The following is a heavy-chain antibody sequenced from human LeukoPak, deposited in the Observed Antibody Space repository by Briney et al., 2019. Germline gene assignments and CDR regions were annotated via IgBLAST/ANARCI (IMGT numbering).Heavy chain of an antibody. CDR2: IIPIFGTA. V-gene: IGHV1-69*13. Sequence: SVNVSFKASGGTFSSYAISWVRQAPGQGLEWMGGIIPIFGTANYAQKFQGRVTITADESTSTAYMELSSLRSEDTAVYYCAISSAKIGYFDYWGQGTLVTVSS. J-gene: IGHJ4*02. D-gene: IGHD6-25*01. CDR1: GGTFSSYA. CDR3: AISSAKIGYFDY.